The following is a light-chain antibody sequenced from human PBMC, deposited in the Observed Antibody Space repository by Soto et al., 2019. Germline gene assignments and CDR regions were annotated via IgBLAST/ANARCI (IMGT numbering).Light chain of an antibody. J-gene: IGLJ1*01. CDR2: ENT. CDR3: QTFDSSLTAYV. Sequence: QSVLTQPPSVSGAPGQRVSISCTGTRSNFGANFDAHWYQQLPGAAPKLLIYENTNRPSGVPDRFSGSRSGTSASLAITGLQAEDEADYYCQTFDSSLTAYVFGGGTKVTVL. CDR1: RSNFGANFD. V-gene: IGLV1-40*01.